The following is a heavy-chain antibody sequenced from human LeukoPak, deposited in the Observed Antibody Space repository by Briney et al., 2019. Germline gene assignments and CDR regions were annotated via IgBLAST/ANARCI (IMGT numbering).Heavy chain of an antibody. D-gene: IGHD1-26*01. CDR1: GFTFNSYW. Sequence: PGGSLRLSCAASGFTFNSYWMHWVRQAPGKGLVWVSRINSDGSSTSYADSVKGRFTISRDNSKNTLYLQMNSLRAEDTAVYYCARDQSGSSWYSGSHDDAFDIWGQGTMVTVSS. V-gene: IGHV3-74*01. CDR2: INSDGSST. J-gene: IGHJ3*02. CDR3: ARDQSGSSWYSGSHDDAFDI.